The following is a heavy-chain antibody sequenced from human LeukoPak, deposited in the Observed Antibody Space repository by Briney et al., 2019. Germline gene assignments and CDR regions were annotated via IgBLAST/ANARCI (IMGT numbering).Heavy chain of an antibody. J-gene: IGHJ4*02. CDR1: GFTFSSYS. CDR2: ISSSSSYI. Sequence: GGSLRLSCAASGFTFSSYSMNWVRQAPGKGLEWVSSISSSSSYIYYADSVEGRFTISRDNAKNSLYLQMNSLRAEDTAVYYCASWTYYYDSSGSALDYWGQGTLVTVSS. V-gene: IGHV3-21*01. CDR3: ASWTYYYDSSGSALDY. D-gene: IGHD3-22*01.